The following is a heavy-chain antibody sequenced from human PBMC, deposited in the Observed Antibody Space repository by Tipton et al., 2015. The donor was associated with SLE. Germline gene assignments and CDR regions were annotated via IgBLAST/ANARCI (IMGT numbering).Heavy chain of an antibody. J-gene: IGHJ4*02. CDR3: ARDSGYYFDH. CDR1: GGSISSHY. V-gene: IGHV4-59*11. D-gene: IGHD3-10*01. Sequence: TLSLTCTVSGGSISSHYWSWIRQPPGKGLEWIGYIYYSGSTNHNPSLKSRVTISVDTSKNQFSLKLSSVTAADTAVYYCARDSGYYFDHWGQGTLVTVSS. CDR2: IYYSGST.